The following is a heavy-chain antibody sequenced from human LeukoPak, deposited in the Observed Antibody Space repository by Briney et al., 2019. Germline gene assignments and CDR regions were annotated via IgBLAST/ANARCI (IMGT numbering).Heavy chain of an antibody. Sequence: AGGSLRLSCAASGYPFSSFSMSWVRQAPGKGLEWVSYISSTSSNIYYADSVQGRFTVSRDNVKNSLYLQMNSLRDDDTAVYYCARDLISGHYTFDYWGQGTLVTVSS. CDR3: ARDLISGHYTFDY. CDR2: ISSTSSNI. J-gene: IGHJ4*02. V-gene: IGHV3-48*02. D-gene: IGHD1-26*01. CDR1: GYPFSSFS.